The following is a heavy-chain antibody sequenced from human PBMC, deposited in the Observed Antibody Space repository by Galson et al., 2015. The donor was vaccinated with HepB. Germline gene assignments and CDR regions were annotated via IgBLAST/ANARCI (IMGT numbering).Heavy chain of an antibody. Sequence: QVQLQESGPGLVKPSETLSLICTVSGDSISNYYWNWIRQSPGKGLEWIGSIHNSGTTAKYTPSLQGRVSISSDTSKNQFSLDLTSVTAADTAIYYCARQKGTRIPFDYWGQGTLVTVSS. J-gene: IGHJ4*02. D-gene: IGHD1-1*01. CDR2: IHNSGTTA. V-gene: IGHV4-59*08. CDR3: ARQKGTRIPFDY. CDR1: GDSISNYY.